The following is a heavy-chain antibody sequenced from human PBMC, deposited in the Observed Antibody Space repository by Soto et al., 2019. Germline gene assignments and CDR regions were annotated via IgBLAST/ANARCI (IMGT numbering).Heavy chain of an antibody. V-gene: IGHV4-30-4*01. J-gene: IGHJ5*02. Sequence: SEILSLTCTVSGGSISSGDYYWSWIRQPPGKGLEWIGYIYYSGSTYYNPSLKSRVTISVDTSKNQFSLKLSSVTAADTAVYYCARGIVVVPAAPNSFDPWGQGTLVTVSS. CDR2: IYYSGST. CDR1: GGSISSGDYY. CDR3: ARGIVVVPAAPNSFDP. D-gene: IGHD2-2*01.